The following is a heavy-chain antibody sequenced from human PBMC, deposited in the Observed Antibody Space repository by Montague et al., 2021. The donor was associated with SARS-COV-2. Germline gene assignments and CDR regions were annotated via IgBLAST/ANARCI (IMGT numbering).Heavy chain of an antibody. Sequence: SETLSLTCAVSSGSLRGYYWSWIRQRPGKGLEWIGEINHSGSTTYNPSLESRVSISVDTSNKQFSLKVTSVTAADTAEYYCARLGAITLVRGITKADFSNYGMDVWGQGTTVTVSS. J-gene: IGHJ6*02. V-gene: IGHV4-34*01. CDR1: SGSLRGYY. CDR3: ARLGAITLVRGITKADFSNYGMDV. CDR2: INHSGST. D-gene: IGHD3-10*01.